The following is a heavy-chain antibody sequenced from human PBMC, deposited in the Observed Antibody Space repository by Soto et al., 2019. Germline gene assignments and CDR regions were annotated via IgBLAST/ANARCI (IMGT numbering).Heavy chain of an antibody. D-gene: IGHD3-10*01. J-gene: IGHJ4*02. CDR1: GDTFSFYT. V-gene: IGHV1-69*02. CDR2: INPILSMS. CDR3: ATSYGSGYRAFDS. Sequence: SGDTFSFYTINWVRQAPGLGLEWVGRINPILSMSNYAQKFQGRVTMTADKSTNTAYMELRSLRSEDTAMYFCATSYGSGYRAFDSWGQGALVTVSS.